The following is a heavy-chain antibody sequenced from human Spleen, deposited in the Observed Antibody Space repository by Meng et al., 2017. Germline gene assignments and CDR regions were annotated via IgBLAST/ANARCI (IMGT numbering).Heavy chain of an antibody. CDR3: ARVFGTMVRGDAFDI. Sequence: GESLKISCAASGFTFSNREMNWVRQAPGKGLEWVSYISNGGNSIYYADSVKGRFTISRDNAKNSLHLQMNSLRAEDTAVYYCARVFGTMVRGDAFDIWGQGTMVTVSS. V-gene: IGHV3-48*03. D-gene: IGHD3-10*01. CDR1: GFTFSNRE. J-gene: IGHJ3*02. CDR2: ISNGGNSI.